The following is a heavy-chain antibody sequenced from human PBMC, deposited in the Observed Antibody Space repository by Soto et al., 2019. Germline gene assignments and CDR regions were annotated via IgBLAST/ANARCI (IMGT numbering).Heavy chain of an antibody. D-gene: IGHD3-10*01. CDR1: GFSLSTSGMC. V-gene: IGHV2-70*01. J-gene: IGHJ4*02. CDR3: ARTRTGDGFGYYYFDH. Sequence: SGPTLVNPTQTLTLICTFSGFSLSTSGMCVSWIRQPPGKAVERLALLKWGEDKYHSTALRTSLTISEDTSMNQEVLTMTNMDPVDTATYYCARTRTGDGFGYYYFDHWGQGTLVTVSS. CDR2: LKWGEDK.